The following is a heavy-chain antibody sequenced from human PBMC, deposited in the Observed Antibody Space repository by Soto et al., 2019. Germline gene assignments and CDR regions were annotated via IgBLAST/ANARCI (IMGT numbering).Heavy chain of an antibody. CDR2: ISYDGSNK. D-gene: IGHD6-13*01. V-gene: IGHV3-30*18. CDR3: AKGTSRIAAAGSSAY. Sequence: QVQLVESGGGVVQPGRSLRLSCAASGFTFSSYGMHWVRQAPGKGLEWVAVISYDGSNKYYADSVKGRFTISRDNSKNTLYLQMNSLRAEDTAVYYCAKGTSRIAAAGSSAYWGQGTLVTASS. J-gene: IGHJ4*02. CDR1: GFTFSSYG.